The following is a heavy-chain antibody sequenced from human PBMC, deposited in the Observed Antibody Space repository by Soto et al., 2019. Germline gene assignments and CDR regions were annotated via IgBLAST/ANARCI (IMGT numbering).Heavy chain of an antibody. CDR2: ISYDGSNK. CDR3: VRVGARFVWNVINDAFDI. D-gene: IGHD3-10*01. CDR1: GFTFSIYG. Sequence: QVQLVESGEGVVQPGGSLRLSCEVSGFTFSIYGVQWVRQAPGKGLECVAGISYDGSNKYYVDSVKGRFTISRDNSKSMLYLQMNSLRPEDTAVYYCVRVGARFVWNVINDAFDIWGLGTKVTVAS. V-gene: IGHV3-30*03. J-gene: IGHJ3*02.